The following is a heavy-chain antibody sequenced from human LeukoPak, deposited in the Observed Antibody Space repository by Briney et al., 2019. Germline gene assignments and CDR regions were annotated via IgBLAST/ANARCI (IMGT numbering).Heavy chain of an antibody. J-gene: IGHJ5*02. CDR2: ISAYNGNT. CDR3: ARDLEIYSSGWYGWFDP. D-gene: IGHD6-19*01. Sequence: ASVKVSCKASGYPFTSYGISWVRQAPGQGLEWMGWISAYNGNTNYAQKLQGRVTMTTDTSTSTAYMELRSLRSDDTAVYYCARDLEIYSSGWYGWFDPWGQGTLVTVSS. CDR1: GYPFTSYG. V-gene: IGHV1-18*01.